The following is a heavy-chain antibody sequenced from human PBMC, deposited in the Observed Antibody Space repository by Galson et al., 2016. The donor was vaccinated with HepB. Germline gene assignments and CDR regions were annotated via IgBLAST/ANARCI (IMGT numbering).Heavy chain of an antibody. J-gene: IGHJ4*02. CDR3: VRQYSRLLDY. D-gene: IGHD2-21*01. Sequence: SLRLSCAASGFTFRNYEMNWVCQAPGKGLEWISYISSSGTTTFSANSVKGRLTISRDNAKDSLYLQIYSLSAGDTAVYYCVRQYSRLLDYRGQGALVTVSS. V-gene: IGHV3-48*03. CDR1: GFTFRNYE. CDR2: ISSSGTTT.